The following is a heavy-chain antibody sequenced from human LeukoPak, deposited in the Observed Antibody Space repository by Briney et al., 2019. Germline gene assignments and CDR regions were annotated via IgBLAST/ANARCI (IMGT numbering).Heavy chain of an antibody. J-gene: IGHJ4*02. V-gene: IGHV4-59*12. D-gene: IGHD2-15*01. CDR3: ARGSQSLGYCSGGSCRAKIFDY. CDR2: IYYTGST. CDR1: GGSISSYY. Sequence: PSETLSLTCTVSGGSISSYYWSWIRQPPGKGLEWIGYIYYTGSTNYNPSLKSRVTISVDMSKNQFSLKLSSVTAADTAVYYCARGSQSLGYCSGGSCRAKIFDYWGQGTLVTVSS.